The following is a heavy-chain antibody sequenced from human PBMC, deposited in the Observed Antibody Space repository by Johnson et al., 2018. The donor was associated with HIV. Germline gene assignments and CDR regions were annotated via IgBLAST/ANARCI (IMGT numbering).Heavy chain of an antibody. V-gene: IGHV3-11*04. Sequence: VQLVESGGGVVQPGGSLRLSCAASGFTVSSNYMSWVRQAPGKGLEWVSYISSSGSTIYYADSVKGRFTISRDNAKNSLYLQMNSLRAEDTAVYYCAKGGSSDAFDIWGQGTMVTVSS. CDR3: AKGGSSDAFDI. D-gene: IGHD6-6*01. CDR1: GFTVSSNY. J-gene: IGHJ3*02. CDR2: ISSSGSTI.